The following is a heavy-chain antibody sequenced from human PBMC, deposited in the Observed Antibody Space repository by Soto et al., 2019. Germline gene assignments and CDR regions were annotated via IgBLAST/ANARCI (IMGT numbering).Heavy chain of an antibody. V-gene: IGHV3-23*01. CDR2: ISGSGGST. D-gene: IGHD3-3*01. J-gene: IGHJ3*02. CDR3: AKGTLNYDFWSGYPNDAFDI. CDR1: GFTFSSYA. Sequence: GGSLRLSCAASGFTFSSYAMSWVRQAPGKGLEWVSAISGSGGSTYYADSVKGRFTISRDNSKNTLYLQMNSLRAEDTAVYYCAKGTLNYDFWSGYPNDAFDIWGQGTMVTVSS.